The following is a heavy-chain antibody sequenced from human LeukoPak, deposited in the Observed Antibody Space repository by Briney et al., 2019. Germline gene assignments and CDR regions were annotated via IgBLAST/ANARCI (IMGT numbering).Heavy chain of an antibody. Sequence: SETLSLTCTVSGGSISSGSYYWSWIRQPAGKGLEWIGRIYTSGSTNYNPSLKSRVTISVDTSKNQFSLKLSSVTAADTAVYYCARAGVDIVVVPAATYYYYYYMDVWGKGTTVTVSS. CDR3: ARAGVDIVVVPAATYYYYYYMDV. CDR2: IYTSGST. V-gene: IGHV4-61*02. CDR1: GGSISSGSYY. D-gene: IGHD2-2*01. J-gene: IGHJ6*03.